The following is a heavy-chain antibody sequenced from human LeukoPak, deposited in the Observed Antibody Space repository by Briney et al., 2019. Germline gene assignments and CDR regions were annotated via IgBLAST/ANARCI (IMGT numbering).Heavy chain of an antibody. CDR1: GGSIISYY. D-gene: IGHD2-15*01. CDR3: ARPQPAVGYCSGGSCYTTFDY. CDR2: IYYSGST. J-gene: IGHJ4*02. V-gene: IGHV4-59*01. Sequence: PSETLSLTCTVSGGSIISYYWSWIRQPPGKGLEWIGYIYYSGSTNYNPSLKSRVTISVDTSKNQFSLRLSSVTAADTAVYYCARPQPAVGYCSGGSCYTTFDYWGQGTLVTVSS.